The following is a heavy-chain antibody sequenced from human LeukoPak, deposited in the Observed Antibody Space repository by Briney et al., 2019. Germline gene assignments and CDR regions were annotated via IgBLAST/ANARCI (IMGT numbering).Heavy chain of an antibody. D-gene: IGHD2-15*01. CDR3: ASQPPYCNDGRCYYTIDS. CDR2: ISYGGSNK. Sequence: PGRSLRLSCAASGFTFSTYAMHWVRQAPGKGLEWVALISYGGSNKYYADSVKGRFTISRDNSKNTLFLQMNSLRTEDTAVYYCASQPPYCNDGRCYYTIDSWGPGTQVTVSS. CDR1: GFTFSTYA. J-gene: IGHJ4*02. V-gene: IGHV3-30*03.